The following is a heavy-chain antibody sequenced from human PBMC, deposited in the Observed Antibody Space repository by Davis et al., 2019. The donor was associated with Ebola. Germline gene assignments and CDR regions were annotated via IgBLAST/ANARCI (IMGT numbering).Heavy chain of an antibody. D-gene: IGHD1-14*01. CDR1: GGSISSYY. Sequence: PSETLSLTCTVSGGSISSYYWSWIRQPPGKGLEWIGYIYYSGSTNYNPSLKSRVTISVDTSKNQFSLKLSSVTAADTAVYYCARDGAMTPSGEEPQPGWGSEIYYYGMDVWGQGTTVTVSS. CDR2: IYYSGST. CDR3: ARDGAMTPSGEEPQPGWGSEIYYYGMDV. J-gene: IGHJ6*02. V-gene: IGHV4-59*01.